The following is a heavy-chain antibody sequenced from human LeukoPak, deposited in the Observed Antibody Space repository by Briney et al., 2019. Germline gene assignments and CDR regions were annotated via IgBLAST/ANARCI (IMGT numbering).Heavy chain of an antibody. D-gene: IGHD6-13*01. CDR1: GFTLSDFW. CDR3: ARAGRGTWYTGDY. J-gene: IGHJ4*02. Sequence: PGGSLRLSCAASGFTLSDFWMSWVRQAPGKGLEWVANIREDGSENNYVDSVKGRFTISRDNAKNSLSLQMNSLRAEDTAVYYCARAGRGTWYTGDYWGQGTLVTVSS. CDR2: IREDGSEN. V-gene: IGHV3-7*01.